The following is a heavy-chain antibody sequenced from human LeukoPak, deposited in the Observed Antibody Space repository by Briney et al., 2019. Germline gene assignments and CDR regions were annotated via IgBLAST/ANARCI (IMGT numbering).Heavy chain of an antibody. Sequence: GGSLRLSCAGSGFPFSIHGMNWVRQAPGKGLEWVSGISPGGGPTYYADSVKGRFAISRDDSKNTLYLQMNNLRAEDTAVYYCAKDGAWLRFDDWGQGILVTVSS. CDR3: AKDGAWLRFDD. V-gene: IGHV3-23*01. D-gene: IGHD5-12*01. J-gene: IGHJ4*02. CDR1: GFPFSIHG. CDR2: ISPGGGPT.